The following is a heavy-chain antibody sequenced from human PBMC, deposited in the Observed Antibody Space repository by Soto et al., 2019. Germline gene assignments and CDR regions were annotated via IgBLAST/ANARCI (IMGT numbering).Heavy chain of an antibody. J-gene: IGHJ6*02. Sequence: GGSLRLSCAASGFTFNDYYMTWICQAPGKGLEWVSYISSNGGTIYYADSVKGRFTISRDNAKSSLYLQMSSLRADDTAVYYCARGGITTFGYYYYGMDVWGQGTTVTVS. V-gene: IGHV3-11*01. D-gene: IGHD3-3*01. CDR3: ARGGITTFGYYYYGMDV. CDR2: ISSNGGTI. CDR1: GFTFNDYY.